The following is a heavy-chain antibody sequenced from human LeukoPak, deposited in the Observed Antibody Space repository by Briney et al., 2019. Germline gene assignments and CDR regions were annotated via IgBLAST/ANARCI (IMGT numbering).Heavy chain of an antibody. V-gene: IGHV4-34*01. Sequence: SETLSLTCAVDGGSFSGYYWSWIRQPPGKWLEWIGEINHRGSTNYNPSLKSRVTISVDTSKTQFSLKLSSVTAADTAVYYCARGGYDYVWGSYRPKPFDYWGQGTLVTVSS. CDR1: GGSFSGYY. D-gene: IGHD3-16*02. J-gene: IGHJ4*02. CDR2: INHRGST. CDR3: ARGGYDYVWGSYRPKPFDY.